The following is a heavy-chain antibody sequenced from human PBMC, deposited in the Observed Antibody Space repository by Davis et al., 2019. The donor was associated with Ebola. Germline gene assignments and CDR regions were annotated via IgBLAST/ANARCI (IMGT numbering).Heavy chain of an antibody. J-gene: IGHJ4*02. CDR3: TARAGIVAGPFYDY. CDR2: ISDTGRTM. D-gene: IGHD6-13*01. CDR1: GFRFSDYY. Sequence: GESLKISCAASGFRFSDYYMTWIRQAPGKGLECISYISDTGRTMYYADSVKGRFTISRDNAKNSLYLQMSSLRAEDTAVYYCTARAGIVAGPFYDYWGQGTLVTVSS. V-gene: IGHV3-11*01.